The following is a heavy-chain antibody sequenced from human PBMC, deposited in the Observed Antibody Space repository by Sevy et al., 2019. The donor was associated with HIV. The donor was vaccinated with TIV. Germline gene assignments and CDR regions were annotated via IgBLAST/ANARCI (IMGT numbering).Heavy chain of an antibody. V-gene: IGHV3-23*01. J-gene: IGHJ6*02. CDR3: NGDYDSSQLASYYYYGMDV. Sequence: GGSLRLSCAASGFTFSSYAMSWVRQAPGKGLEWVSTIRGSGGSTYYADSVKGRFTISRDNSKNTLYLQMNSLRAEDTVVYYCNGDYDSSQLASYYYYGMDVWGQGTTVTVSS. CDR2: IRGSGGST. D-gene: IGHD3-22*01. CDR1: GFTFSSYA.